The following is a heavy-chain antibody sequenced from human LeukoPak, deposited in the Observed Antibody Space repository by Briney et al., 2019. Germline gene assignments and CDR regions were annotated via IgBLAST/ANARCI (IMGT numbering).Heavy chain of an antibody. V-gene: IGHV3-53*04. J-gene: IGHJ4*02. CDR1: GFTVSSNY. D-gene: IGHD3-22*01. Sequence: GGSLRLSCAASGFTVSSNYMSWVRQAPGKGLEWVSVIYSGGSTYYADSVKGRFTISRHNSKNTLYLQMNSLRAEDTAVYYCARDGYYYDSSGNRQTTDYWGQGTLVTVSS. CDR3: ARDGYYYDSSGNRQTTDY. CDR2: IYSGGST.